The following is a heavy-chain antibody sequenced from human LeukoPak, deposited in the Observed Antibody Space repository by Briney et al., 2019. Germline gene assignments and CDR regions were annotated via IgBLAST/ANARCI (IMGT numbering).Heavy chain of an antibody. Sequence: SETLSLTCTVSGGSITNYYWSWIRQPPGKGLEGIGYIHYSGSTKYKSSLKSRVTISVDTSKNQFSLKLNSVTAADTAVYYCARGKEVITMLRGLKPGYYFDYWGQGTLVTVSS. J-gene: IGHJ4*02. CDR2: IHYSGST. CDR3: ARGKEVITMLRGLKPGYYFDY. D-gene: IGHD3-10*01. V-gene: IGHV4-59*01. CDR1: GGSITNYY.